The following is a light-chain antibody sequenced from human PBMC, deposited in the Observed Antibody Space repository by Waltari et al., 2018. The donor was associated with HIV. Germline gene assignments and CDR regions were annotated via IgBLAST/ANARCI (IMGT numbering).Light chain of an antibody. J-gene: IGLJ3*02. CDR1: TGAVTSGHY. CDR3: LLSYSGGPWV. V-gene: IGLV7-46*01. CDR2: DTK. Sequence: QAVVTQEPSLTVSPGDTVTLTCGSSTGAVTSGHYPYWFQQKPGQAPTTVIYDTKNKPSWTPAWFSGSLVGDKAALTLSGAQPEDEADYYCLLSYSGGPWVFGGGTKLTVL.